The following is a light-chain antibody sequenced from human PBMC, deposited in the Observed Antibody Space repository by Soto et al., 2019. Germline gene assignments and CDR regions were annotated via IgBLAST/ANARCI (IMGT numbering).Light chain of an antibody. CDR1: QSVSSSY. Sequence: EIVLTQSPGTLSLSPGERATLSCRASQSVSSSYLAWYQQKPGQAPRLLIYGASSSATGIPDRFSGSGSGTDFNLTSSRLEPEDFAVYYCQQYGSSPFTFGPGTKVDI. J-gene: IGKJ3*01. CDR2: GAS. CDR3: QQYGSSPFT. V-gene: IGKV3-20*01.